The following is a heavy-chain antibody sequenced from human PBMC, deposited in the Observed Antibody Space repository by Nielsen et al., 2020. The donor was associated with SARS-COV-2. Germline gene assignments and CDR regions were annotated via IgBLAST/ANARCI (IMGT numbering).Heavy chain of an antibody. CDR1: GYSFTSYW. CDR3: ARDAPKYSSGWYWFDP. V-gene: IGHV5-10-1*01. Sequence: KVSCKGSGYSFTSYWISWVRQVPGKGLEWMGRIDPSDSYTNYSPSFQGHVTISADKSISTAYLQWSSLKASDTAMYYCARDAPKYSSGWYWFDPWGQGTLVTVSS. CDR2: IDPSDSYT. D-gene: IGHD6-19*01. J-gene: IGHJ5*02.